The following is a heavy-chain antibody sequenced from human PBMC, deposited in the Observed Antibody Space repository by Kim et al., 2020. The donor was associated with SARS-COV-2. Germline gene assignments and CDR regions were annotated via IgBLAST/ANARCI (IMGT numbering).Heavy chain of an antibody. V-gene: IGHV3-21*01. D-gene: IGHD6-19*01. CDR1: GFSFSTHS. J-gene: IGHJ4*02. CDR2: ISKDSNYI. Sequence: GGSLRLSCAASGFSFSTHSMNWVRQAPGKGLEWVSCISKDSNYIYYADSLKGRFTTSRDNAKNSLYLQINSLRAEDTAVYYCARDGSGWSRDYWGQGTLVIVSS. CDR3: ARDGSGWSRDY.